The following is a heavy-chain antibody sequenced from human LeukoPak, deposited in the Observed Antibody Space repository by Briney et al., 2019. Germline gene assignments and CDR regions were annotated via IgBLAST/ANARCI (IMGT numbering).Heavy chain of an antibody. Sequence: GGSLRLSCAASGFTVSSNYMSWVRQAPGKGLEWVSVIYSGGSTYYADSVKGRFTISRHNSKNTLYLQMNSLRAEDTAVYYCARFSGPVDYYYYYGMDVWGQGTTVTVSS. CDR1: GFTVSSNY. V-gene: IGHV3-53*04. CDR2: IYSGGST. J-gene: IGHJ6*02. D-gene: IGHD5-12*01. CDR3: ARFSGPVDYYYYYGMDV.